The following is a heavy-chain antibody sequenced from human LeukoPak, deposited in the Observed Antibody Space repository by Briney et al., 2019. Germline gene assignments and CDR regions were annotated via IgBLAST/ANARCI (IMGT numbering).Heavy chain of an antibody. J-gene: IGHJ6*03. CDR1: GGSMNTLY. V-gene: IGHV4-4*07. D-gene: IGHD3-3*01. CDR3: AGTYYDFWSGYQQGYYYMDV. Sequence: PSETLSVTCTGSGGSMNTLYWSWIRQPAGKGLEGIGRIYTSGSTNYNPSLKSRVTISVDTSKNQFSLKLSSVTAADTAVYYCAGTYYDFWSGYQQGYYYMDVWGKGTTVTVSS. CDR2: IYTSGST.